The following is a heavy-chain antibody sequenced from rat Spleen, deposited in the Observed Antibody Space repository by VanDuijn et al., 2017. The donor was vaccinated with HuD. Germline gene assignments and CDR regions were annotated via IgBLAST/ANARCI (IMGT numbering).Heavy chain of an antibody. CDR2: ISTGGGDT. J-gene: IGHJ3*01. CDR1: GLTYSNYV. Sequence: EVQLVESGGGLVQPGRSLKISCAASGLTYSNYVMAWVRQAPTKGLEWVATISTGGGDTYYRDSVRGRFTISRDNAKSTLYLQMDSLRSEDTATYYCTTDGDYSGGGYTTDFNWFAYWGQGTLVTVSS. D-gene: IGHD1-6*01. CDR3: TTDGDYSGGGYTTDFNWFAY. V-gene: IGHV5-27*01.